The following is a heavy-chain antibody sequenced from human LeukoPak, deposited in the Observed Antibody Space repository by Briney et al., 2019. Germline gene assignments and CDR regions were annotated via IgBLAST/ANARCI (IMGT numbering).Heavy chain of an antibody. J-gene: IGHJ4*02. D-gene: IGHD3-3*01. CDR2: IYYSGST. Sequence: SETLSLTCTVSGGSISSSSYYWSWIRQPPGKGLEWIGYIYYSGSTNYNPSLKSRVTISVDTSKNQFSLKLSSVTAADTAVYYCARGYYDFWSGYSGFDYWGQGTLVTVSS. CDR1: GGSISSSSYY. CDR3: ARGYYDFWSGYSGFDY. V-gene: IGHV4-61*01.